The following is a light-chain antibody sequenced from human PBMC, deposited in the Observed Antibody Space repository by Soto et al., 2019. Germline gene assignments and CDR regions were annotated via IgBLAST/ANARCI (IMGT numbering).Light chain of an antibody. CDR1: QSVLYRSNGRNY. J-gene: IGKJ2*01. V-gene: IGKV4-1*01. CDR2: WAS. CDR3: QQYLTPPFT. Sequence: DIVMTQSTDSLAVSLGERATIHCRSSQSVLYRSNGRNYLAWYQQKPGQRPEVLFYWASTRESGVPDRFSGGGSGTDFTLTLSSLQPEEVALYFCQQYLTPPFTFGQGTRLEIK.